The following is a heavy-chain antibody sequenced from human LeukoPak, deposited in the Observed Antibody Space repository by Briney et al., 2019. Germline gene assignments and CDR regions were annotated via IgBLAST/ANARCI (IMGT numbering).Heavy chain of an antibody. CDR3: ARGRSAAVVLNFDY. CDR1: GGSFSGYY. CDR2: INHSGST. V-gene: IGHV4-34*01. D-gene: IGHD6-13*01. J-gene: IGHJ4*02. Sequence: KPSETLPLTCAVYGGSFSGYYWSWIRQPPGKGLEWIGEINHSGSTNYSPSLKSRVTISVDTSKNQFSLKLSSVTAADTAVYYCARGRSAAVVLNFDYWGQGTLVTVSS.